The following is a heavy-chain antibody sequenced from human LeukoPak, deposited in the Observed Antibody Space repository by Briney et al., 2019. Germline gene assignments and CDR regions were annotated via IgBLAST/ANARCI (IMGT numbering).Heavy chain of an antibody. CDR3: ARDTGYASIDH. CDR1: GFTFSSYW. D-gene: IGHD2-8*02. V-gene: IGHV3-7*04. Sequence: GGSLRLSCAASGFTFSSYWMSWVSQAPGRGLEWVTNINQDESQKYYVDSAKGRFTISRDNAKNSLYLQMDSLSAEDTAVYYCARDTGYASIDHWGQGTLVTVSS. J-gene: IGHJ4*02. CDR2: INQDESQK.